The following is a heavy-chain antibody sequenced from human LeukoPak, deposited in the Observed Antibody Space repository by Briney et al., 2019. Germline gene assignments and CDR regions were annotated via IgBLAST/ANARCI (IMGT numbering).Heavy chain of an antibody. Sequence: PGGSLRLSCAASGFNFISYSMSWVRQAPGKGLEWVSVIRGSGVSTYYADSVKGRFPISRDNSKSTLYLQMNNLRAEDTAIYYCAKRQGSSASCYDYWGQGTLVTVSS. D-gene: IGHD2-2*01. CDR2: IRGSGVST. CDR3: AKRQGSSASCYDY. CDR1: GFNFISYS. V-gene: IGHV3-23*01. J-gene: IGHJ4*02.